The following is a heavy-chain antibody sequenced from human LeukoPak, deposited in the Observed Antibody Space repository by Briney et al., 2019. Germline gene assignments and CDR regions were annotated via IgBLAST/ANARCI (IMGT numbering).Heavy chain of an antibody. V-gene: IGHV3-21*01. CDR2: ISNTGSYI. D-gene: IGHD5-12*01. J-gene: IGHJ4*02. CDR1: GISFSSDC. CDR3: ARDLVSGYGPFDY. Sequence: GGSLRLSCAASGISFSSDCMNWVHQAPGKGLEWVSSISNTGSYIYYADSVKGRFTISRDNAKNSLYLQMNSLRAEDTAVYYCARDLVSGYGPFDYWGQGTLVTVSS.